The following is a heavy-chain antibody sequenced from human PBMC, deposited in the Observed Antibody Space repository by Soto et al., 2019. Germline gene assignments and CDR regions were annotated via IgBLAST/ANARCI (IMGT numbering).Heavy chain of an antibody. CDR3: ARDYSSSWYLEGSLIDY. CDR1: GFTFSSYA. J-gene: IGHJ4*02. CDR2: ISYDGSNK. V-gene: IGHV3-30-3*01. D-gene: IGHD6-13*01. Sequence: GGSMRVSCAASGFTFSSYAMHWVLQAPGKGLEWVAVISYDGSNKYYADSVKGRFTISRDNSKNTLYLQMNSLRAEDTAVYYCARDYSSSWYLEGSLIDYWGQGTLVTVSS.